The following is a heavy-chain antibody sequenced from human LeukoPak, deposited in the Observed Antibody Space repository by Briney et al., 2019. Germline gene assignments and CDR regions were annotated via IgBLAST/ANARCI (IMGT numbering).Heavy chain of an antibody. CDR2: ISYDGSNK. J-gene: IGHJ5*02. V-gene: IGHV3-30*04. CDR3: ARGDCSSTSCLWENWFDP. Sequence: PGRSLRLSCAASGFTFSSYAMHWVRQAPGKGLEWVAVISYDGSNKYYADSVKGRFTISRDNSKNTLYLQMNSLRAEDTAVYYCARGDCSSTSCLWENWFDPWGQGTLVTVSS. CDR1: GFTFSSYA. D-gene: IGHD2-2*01.